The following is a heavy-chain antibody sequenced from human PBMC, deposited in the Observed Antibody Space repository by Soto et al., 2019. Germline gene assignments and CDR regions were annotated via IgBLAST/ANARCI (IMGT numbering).Heavy chain of an antibody. Sequence: GGSLRLSCAASGFTFSTYSMNWVRQSPGKGLEWVSYISSSSSSIYYADSVKGRFTISRDNAKNSLYLQMNSLRPEDTAVYYCARDRYDSSGLHYWGQGTLVTVSS. CDR3: ARDRYDSSGLHY. V-gene: IGHV3-48*01. CDR1: GFTFSTYS. D-gene: IGHD3-22*01. J-gene: IGHJ4*02. CDR2: ISSSSSSI.